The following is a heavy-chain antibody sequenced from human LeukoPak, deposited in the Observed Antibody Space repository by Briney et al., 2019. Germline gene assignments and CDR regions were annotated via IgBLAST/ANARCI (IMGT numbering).Heavy chain of an antibody. Sequence: AGSLRLSCAASGFTFSSYWMSWVRQAPGKGLEWVANIKQDGSEKYYVDSVKGRLTISRDNAKNSLYLQMNSLRAEDTAVYYCARESRSYQVVDYWGQGTLVTVSS. J-gene: IGHJ4*01. CDR3: ARESRSYQVVDY. CDR1: GFTFSSYW. CDR2: IKQDGSEK. V-gene: IGHV3-7*04. D-gene: IGHD3-16*02.